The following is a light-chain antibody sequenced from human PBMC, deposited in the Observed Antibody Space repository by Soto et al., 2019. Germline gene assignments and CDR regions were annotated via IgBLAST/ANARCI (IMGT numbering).Light chain of an antibody. CDR1: QSVSSY. CDR3: QQSYSTLIT. J-gene: IGKJ5*01. Sequence: EIVLTQSASTLSLSAGERATLSCGASQSVSSYLAWYQQKPGQAPRLLIYGASTRATGIPARFSGSGYGTDFNLTISSLQTEDFATYYCQQSYSTLITFGQGTRLEIK. V-gene: IGKV3-11*01. CDR2: GAS.